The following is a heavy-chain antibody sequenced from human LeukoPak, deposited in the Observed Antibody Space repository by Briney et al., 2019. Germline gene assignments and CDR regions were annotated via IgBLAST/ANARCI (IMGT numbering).Heavy chain of an antibody. CDR2: IYSDGTT. CDR1: GFTVSSNY. Sequence: PGGSVRLSCAASGFTVSSNYMSWVRQAPGKGLECVSVIYSDGTTYYADSVKGRFTISRDKSKNTLYLQMNILRAEHTAEYYCAVYYYGSGSQKRYYYYMDVWGKGTTVTVSS. CDR3: AVYYYGSGSQKRYYYYMDV. V-gene: IGHV3-53*01. J-gene: IGHJ6*03. D-gene: IGHD3-10*01.